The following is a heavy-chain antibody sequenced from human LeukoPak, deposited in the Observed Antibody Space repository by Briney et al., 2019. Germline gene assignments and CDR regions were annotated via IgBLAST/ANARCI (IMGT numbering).Heavy chain of an antibody. CDR2: ISSSSSTI. Sequence: GGSLRLSCAASGFTFSSYSMNWVRQAPGKGLEWVSYISSSSSTIYYADSVKGRFTISRDNAKNSLYLQMNSLRAEDTAVYYCARVEDCSSTSCYLFDIWGQGTMVTVSS. CDR1: GFTFSSYS. CDR3: ARVEDCSSTSCYLFDI. J-gene: IGHJ3*02. D-gene: IGHD2-2*01. V-gene: IGHV3-48*01.